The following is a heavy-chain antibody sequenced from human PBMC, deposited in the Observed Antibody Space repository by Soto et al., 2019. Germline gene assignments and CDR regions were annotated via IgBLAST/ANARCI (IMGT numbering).Heavy chain of an antibody. D-gene: IGHD3-10*01. CDR1: GDSVSSYSAA. V-gene: IGHV6-1*01. Sequence: SQTLTLTCAISGDSVSSYSAAWNWIRRSPSGGLEWLGRTYYRSRFFRDYAESVMSRIIINPDTSKYQFSLQLKYMTPEDTAVYYCVRDRYRSSGWFDPWGQGTPVTVSS. J-gene: IGHJ5*02. CDR2: TYYRSRFFR. CDR3: VRDRYRSSGWFDP.